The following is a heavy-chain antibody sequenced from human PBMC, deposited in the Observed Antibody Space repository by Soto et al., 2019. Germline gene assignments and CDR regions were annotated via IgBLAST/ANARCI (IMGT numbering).Heavy chain of an antibody. V-gene: IGHV4-4*02. CDR3: ARVGIGYFDWLRYFDY. D-gene: IGHD3-9*01. CDR1: GGSISSSNW. CDR2: IYHSGST. J-gene: IGHJ4*02. Sequence: PSETLSLTCAVSGGSISSSNWWSWVRQPPGKGLEWIGEIYHSGSTNYNPSLKSRVTISVDKSKNQFSLKLSSVTAADTAVYYCARVGIGYFDWLRYFDYWGQGTLVTVSS.